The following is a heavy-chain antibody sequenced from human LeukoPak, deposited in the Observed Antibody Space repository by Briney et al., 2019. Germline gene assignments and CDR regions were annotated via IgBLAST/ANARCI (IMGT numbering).Heavy chain of an antibody. J-gene: IGHJ4*02. D-gene: IGHD1-26*01. V-gene: IGHV4-30-2*01. CDR2: IYHSGST. Sequence: PSETLSLTCTVSGGSISSGGYYWSWIRQPPGKGLEWIGYIYHSGSTYYNPSLKSRVTISVDRSKNQFSLKLSSVTAADTAVYYCARAIVGATRAGFWVDYWGQGTLVTVSS. CDR1: GGSISSGGYY. CDR3: ARAIVGATRAGFWVDY.